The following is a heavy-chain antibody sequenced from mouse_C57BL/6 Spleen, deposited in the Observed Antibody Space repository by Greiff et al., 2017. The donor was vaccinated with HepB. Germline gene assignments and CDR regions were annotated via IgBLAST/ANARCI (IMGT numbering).Heavy chain of an antibody. Sequence: VQLQQSGAELVRPGASVTLSCTASGFTFTDYCMHWVKQRPEQGLEWIGRIDPDDGDTEYAPKFQGKATMTADTSSNTAYLQLSSLTSEDTAVYYCTTNYGSRVDYWGQGTSVTVSS. CDR2: IDPDDGDT. CDR1: GFTFTDYC. D-gene: IGHD1-1*01. CDR3: TTNYGSRVDY. V-gene: IGHV14-1*01. J-gene: IGHJ4*01.